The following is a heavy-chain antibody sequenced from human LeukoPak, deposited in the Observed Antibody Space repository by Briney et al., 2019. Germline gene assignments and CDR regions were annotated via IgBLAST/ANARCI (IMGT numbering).Heavy chain of an antibody. D-gene: IGHD1-20*01. V-gene: IGHV4-30-2*01. CDR2: IFHTGST. J-gene: IGHJ5*02. Sequence: SQTLSLTCVVSGDSISSGAYSWSWIRQPPGKGLEWIGYIFHTGSTFYNPSLKSRLTISVDNSKNQFSLRLSSVTAADTAVYYCARRRSITGTAAWFDPWGQGTLVTVSS. CDR3: ARRRSITGTAAWFDP. CDR1: GDSISSGAYS.